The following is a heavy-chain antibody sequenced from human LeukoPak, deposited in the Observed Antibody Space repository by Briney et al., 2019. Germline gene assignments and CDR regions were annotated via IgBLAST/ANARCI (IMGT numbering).Heavy chain of an antibody. V-gene: IGHV3-21*05. D-gene: IGHD3-22*01. CDR1: GFTFSSYE. CDR3: ARLYDGSAYHADHFDY. J-gene: IGHJ4*02. Sequence: GGSLRLSCAASGFTFSSYEMNWVRQAPGKGLEWVSYISSSSYIYYADSVKGRFTISRDNAKNSLYLQMNSLRAEDTAVYYCARLYDGSAYHADHFDYWGQGTLVIVSS. CDR2: ISSSSYI.